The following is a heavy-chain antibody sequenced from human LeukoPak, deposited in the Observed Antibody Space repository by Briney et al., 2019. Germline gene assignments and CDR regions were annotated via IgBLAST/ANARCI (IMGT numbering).Heavy chain of an antibody. D-gene: IGHD3-10*01. CDR2: FDPEDGET. CDR3: ATVVWFGERTRFDP. J-gene: IGHJ5*02. CDR1: GYTLTELS. V-gene: IGHV1-24*01. Sequence: GAPVKVSCKVSGYTLTELSMHWVRQAPGKGLEWMGGFDPEDGETIYAQKFQGRVTMTEDTSTDTAYMELSSLRSEDTAVYYCATVVWFGERTRFDPWGQGTLVTVSS.